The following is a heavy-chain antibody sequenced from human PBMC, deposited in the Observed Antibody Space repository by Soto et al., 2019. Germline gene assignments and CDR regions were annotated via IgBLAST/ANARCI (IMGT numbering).Heavy chain of an antibody. CDR3: ASQQLAPPGAFDI. CDR2: IYYSGST. D-gene: IGHD6-13*01. Sequence: PAETLSLTCTVSGCSISSGDYYWSWIRQPPGKGLEWIGYIYYSGSTYYNPSLKSRVTISVDTSKNQFSLKLSSVTAADTAVYYCASQQLAPPGAFDIWGQGTMVTVSS. CDR1: GCSISSGDYY. V-gene: IGHV4-30-4*01. J-gene: IGHJ3*02.